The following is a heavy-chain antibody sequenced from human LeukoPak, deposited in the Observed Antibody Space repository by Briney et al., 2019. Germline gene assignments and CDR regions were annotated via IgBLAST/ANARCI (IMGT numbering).Heavy chain of an antibody. CDR2: IKHDGTEK. CDR1: EFSPTNFW. J-gene: IGHJ6*04. CDR3: ATFVGIVSGTYTVPGGLLV. Sequence: QPGGSLRLSCVASEFSPTNFWMTWVRRAPGRGLEWVANIKHDGTEKFYVDSVKGRFTTSRDNAKNSLYLQMNSLRAEDTAVYYCATFVGIVSGTYTVPGGLLVWGKGTTVTVSS. D-gene: IGHD2-2*03. V-gene: IGHV3-7*01.